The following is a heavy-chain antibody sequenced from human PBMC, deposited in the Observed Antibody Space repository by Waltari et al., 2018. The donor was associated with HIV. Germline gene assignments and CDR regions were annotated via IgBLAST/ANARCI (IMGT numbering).Heavy chain of an antibody. Sequence: QVQLQQWGPGMLKPSETLSLHCAVYGESFSGYYWTWVRQTPGKGLEWIGEINHSGDNNYKPSRKSRVTMSVDTSKNQFSLKLRSVTAADTAVYYCARLDILTGYYRGKLGHWGQGNLVTVAS. CDR1: GESFSGYY. D-gene: IGHD3-9*01. CDR3: ARLDILTGYYRGKLGH. J-gene: IGHJ1*01. CDR2: INHSGDN. V-gene: IGHV4-34*02.